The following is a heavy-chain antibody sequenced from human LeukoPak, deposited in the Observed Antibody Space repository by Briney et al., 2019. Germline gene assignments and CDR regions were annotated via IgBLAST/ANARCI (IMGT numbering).Heavy chain of an antibody. J-gene: IGHJ4*02. V-gene: IGHV4-34*01. CDR2: IYYSGST. Sequence: ASETLSLTCAVYGGSFSGYYWSWIRQPPGKGLEWIGSIYYSGSTYYNPSLKSRVTISVDTSKNQFSLKLSSVTAADTAVYYCARLGRTSVPLDYWGQGTLVTVSS. D-gene: IGHD3/OR15-3a*01. CDR1: GGSFSGYY. CDR3: ARLGRTSVPLDY.